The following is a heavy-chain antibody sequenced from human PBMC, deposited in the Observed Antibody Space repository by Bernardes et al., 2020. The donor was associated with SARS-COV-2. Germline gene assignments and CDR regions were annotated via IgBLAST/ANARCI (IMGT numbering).Heavy chain of an antibody. Sequence: SETLSLTCTVSGVSISNYFWSWIRQPPGKGLEWIGYISYTGSNAYNPSLKSRVTISRDTSKNHFSLKLNSVIAADTAVYYCARAGMEYYYDSSFDYWGQGTLVTASS. D-gene: IGHD3-22*01. CDR1: GVSISNYF. J-gene: IGHJ4*02. CDR2: ISYTGSN. CDR3: ARAGMEYYYDSSFDY. V-gene: IGHV4-59*01.